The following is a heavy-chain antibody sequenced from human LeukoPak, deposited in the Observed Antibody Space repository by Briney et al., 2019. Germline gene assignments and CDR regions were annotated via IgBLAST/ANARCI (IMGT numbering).Heavy chain of an antibody. CDR3: ARDRLITDYYYYMDV. CDR1: GFTFSSYS. J-gene: IGHJ6*03. Sequence: PGGSLRLSCAASGFTFSSYSMNWVRQAPGKGLEWVSSISSSSSYIYYADSVKGRFTISRDNAKNSLYLQMNSLRAEDTAVYYCARDRLITDYYYYMDVWGKGTTVTISS. D-gene: IGHD4/OR15-4a*01. CDR2: ISSSSSYI. V-gene: IGHV3-21*01.